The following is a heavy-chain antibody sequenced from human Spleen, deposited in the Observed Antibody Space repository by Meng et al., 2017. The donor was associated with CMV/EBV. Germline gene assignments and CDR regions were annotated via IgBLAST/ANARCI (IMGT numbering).Heavy chain of an antibody. CDR1: VGSFSGDY. CDR2: SNHSGST. D-gene: IGHD6-13*01. CDR3: ARGAYSSSWTFDY. J-gene: IGHJ4*02. V-gene: IGHV4-34*01. Sequence: QGALPQWGRRLWTPSEPLSLSCACVVGSFSGDYWSGIRQPPGKGVGWIGESNHSGSTTYNPSLKSRVTISVDTYKNQFSLKLSSVTAADTAVYYCARGAYSSSWTFDYWGQGTLVTVSS.